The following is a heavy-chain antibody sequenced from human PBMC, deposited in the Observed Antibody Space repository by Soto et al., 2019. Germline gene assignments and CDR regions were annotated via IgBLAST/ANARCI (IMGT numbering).Heavy chain of an antibody. Sequence: ASVKVSCKASGYTFTGYYMHWVRQAPGQGLEWMGWINPNSGGTNYAQKFQGRVTMTTDTSTSTAYMELRSLRSDDTAVYYCARGEVTTGYYYGMDVWGQGTTVTVSS. CDR2: INPNSGGT. J-gene: IGHJ6*02. V-gene: IGHV1-2*02. D-gene: IGHD4-17*01. CDR1: GYTFTGYY. CDR3: ARGEVTTGYYYGMDV.